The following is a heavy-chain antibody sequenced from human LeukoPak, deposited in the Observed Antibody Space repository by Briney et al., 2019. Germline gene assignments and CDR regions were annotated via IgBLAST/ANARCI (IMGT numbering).Heavy chain of an antibody. J-gene: IGHJ4*02. CDR1: GVSISGSYYY. V-gene: IGHV4-39*07. Sequence: SETLSLTCAVSGVSISGSYYYWGWIRQPPGKGLEWIGEINHSGSTNYNPSLKSRVTISVDTSKNQFSLKLSSVTAADTAVYYCASRYYDILTGYCPFDYWGQGTLVTVSS. CDR3: ASRYYDILTGYCPFDY. CDR2: INHSGST. D-gene: IGHD3-9*01.